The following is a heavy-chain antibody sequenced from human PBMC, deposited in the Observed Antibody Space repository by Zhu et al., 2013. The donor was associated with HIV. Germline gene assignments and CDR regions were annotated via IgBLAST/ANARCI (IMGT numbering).Heavy chain of an antibody. Sequence: QVQLQESGPGLVKPSQTLSLTCTVSGGSISSGDYYWSWIRQPPGKGLEWIGYIYYSGSTYYNPSLKSRVTISVDTSKNQFSLKLSSVTAADTAVYYCARTDWSSTNPYFDYWGQGNPGPPSP. J-gene: IGHJ4*02. CDR1: GGSISSGDYY. D-gene: IGHD3-9*01. CDR2: IYYSGST. CDR3: ARTDWSSTNPYFDY. V-gene: IGHV4-30-4*01.